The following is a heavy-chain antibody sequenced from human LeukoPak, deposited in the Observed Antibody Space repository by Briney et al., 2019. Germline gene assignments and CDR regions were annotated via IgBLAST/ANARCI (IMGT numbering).Heavy chain of an antibody. CDR2: ISISAGST. CDR3: AKLGESYPLEYYFDY. Sequence: GGSLRLSCAASGFTFSSYAMSWVRQVPGKGLEWVSGISISAGSTYYADSVKGRFTISRDNSKNTLYLQMNSLRAEDTALYYCAKLGESYPLEYYFDYWGQGTLVTVSS. V-gene: IGHV3-23*01. CDR1: GFTFSSYA. D-gene: IGHD1-26*01. J-gene: IGHJ4*02.